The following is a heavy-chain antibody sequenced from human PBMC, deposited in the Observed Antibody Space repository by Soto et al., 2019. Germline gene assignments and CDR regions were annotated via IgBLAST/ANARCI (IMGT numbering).Heavy chain of an antibody. CDR2: ISYDGSNK. D-gene: IGHD3-9*01. V-gene: IGHV3-30*18. CDR1: GFTFSSYG. Sequence: GGSLRLSCAASGFTFSSYGMHWVRQAPGKGLEWVAVISYDGSNKYYADSVKGRFTISRDNSKNTLYLQMNSLRAEDTAVYYCAKGSVGILRYFDWLLSHDAFDIWGQGTMVTVSS. J-gene: IGHJ3*02. CDR3: AKGSVGILRYFDWLLSHDAFDI.